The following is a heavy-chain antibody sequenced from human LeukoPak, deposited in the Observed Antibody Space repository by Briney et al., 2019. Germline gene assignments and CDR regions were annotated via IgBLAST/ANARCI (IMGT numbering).Heavy chain of an antibody. D-gene: IGHD2-2*01. CDR1: GLTFSSYA. J-gene: IGHJ4*02. Sequence: GGSLRLSCAASGLTFSSYAMSWVRQAPGKGLEWVSAISGSSGHTYYADSVKGRFTISRDNSKNMLYLQMNSLRAEDTAVYYCARVYCGSSSCYFDYWGQGTLVTVSS. CDR2: ISGSSGHT. V-gene: IGHV3-23*01. CDR3: ARVYCGSSSCYFDY.